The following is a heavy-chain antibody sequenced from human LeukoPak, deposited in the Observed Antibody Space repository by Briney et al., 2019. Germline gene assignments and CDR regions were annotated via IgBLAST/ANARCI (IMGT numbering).Heavy chain of an antibody. D-gene: IGHD3-3*01. CDR1: GGTFSRYA. Sequence: PGASVKVSCKASGGTFSRYAISWVRQAPGQGLEWMGGIIPIFGTANYAQKFQGRVTITADESTSTAYVELSSLRSEDTAVYHCASSLSVDFWSGYSFDYWGQGTLVTVSS. J-gene: IGHJ4*02. V-gene: IGHV1-69*13. CDR3: ASSLSVDFWSGYSFDY. CDR2: IIPIFGTA.